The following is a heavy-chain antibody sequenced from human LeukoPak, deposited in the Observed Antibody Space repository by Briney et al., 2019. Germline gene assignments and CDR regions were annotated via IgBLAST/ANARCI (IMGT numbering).Heavy chain of an antibody. CDR3: ARRQVLWYSSGWDLDY. V-gene: IGHV4-39*07. Sequence: PSETLSLTCTVSGGSISSSSFYWGWIRQPPGKGLEWIGEINHSGSTNYNPSLKSRVTISVDTSKNQFSLKLSSVTAADTAVYYCARRQVLWYSSGWDLDYWGQGTLVTVSS. J-gene: IGHJ4*02. CDR1: GGSISSSSFY. CDR2: INHSGST. D-gene: IGHD6-19*01.